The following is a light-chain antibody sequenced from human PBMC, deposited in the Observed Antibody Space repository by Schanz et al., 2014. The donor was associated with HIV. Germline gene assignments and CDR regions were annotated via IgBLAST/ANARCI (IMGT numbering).Light chain of an antibody. Sequence: DIVMTQSPDSLAVSLGERATINCKSSQNLLCSSNNNNYLAWFQQKPGQPPKLLIYWASVRESGVPDRFSGSGCGKDFVLTIYRLQAADGAIYYCQQYCATPYTFGQGTKLEI. V-gene: IGKV4-1*01. J-gene: IGKJ2*01. CDR1: QNLLCSSNNNNY. CDR3: QQYCATPYT. CDR2: WAS.